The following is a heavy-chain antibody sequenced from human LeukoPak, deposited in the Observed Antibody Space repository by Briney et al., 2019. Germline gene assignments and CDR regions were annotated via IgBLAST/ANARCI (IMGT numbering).Heavy chain of an antibody. J-gene: IGHJ5*02. Sequence: GGSLRLSCAASGFTFSSHGMHWVRQAPGKGLEWVTFIRNDGSNKYYADAVKGRFTISRDNAKNSLYLQMNSLRAEDTAVYYCARGIAAAGMNNWFDPWGQGTLVTVSS. D-gene: IGHD6-13*01. CDR2: IRNDGSNK. CDR3: ARGIAAAGMNNWFDP. V-gene: IGHV3-30*02. CDR1: GFTFSSHG.